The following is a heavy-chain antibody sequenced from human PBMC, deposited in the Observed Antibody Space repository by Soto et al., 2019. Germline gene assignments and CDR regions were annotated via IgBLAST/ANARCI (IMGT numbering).Heavy chain of an antibody. CDR3: ARDEDCSSTSCYGLYYYYGMDV. V-gene: IGHV1-18*01. J-gene: IGHJ6*02. CDR2: ISAYNGNT. CDR1: GYTFTSYG. D-gene: IGHD2-2*01. Sequence: QVQLVQSGAEVKKPGASVKVSCKASGYTFTSYGISWVRQAPGQGLEWMGWISAYNGNTNYAQKLQGRVTMTTDTPTSTAYMERRSLRSDDTAVYYCARDEDCSSTSCYGLYYYYGMDVWGQGTTVTVSS.